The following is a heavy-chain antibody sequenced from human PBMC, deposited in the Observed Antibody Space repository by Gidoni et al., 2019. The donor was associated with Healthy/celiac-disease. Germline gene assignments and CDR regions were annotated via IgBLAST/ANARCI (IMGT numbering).Heavy chain of an antibody. J-gene: IGHJ6*02. D-gene: IGHD3-22*01. CDR2: IYPGDSDT. CDR3: ARQGDSSGYYFNYYYGMDV. V-gene: IGHV5-51*01. Sequence: EVQLVQSGAEVKKPGESLKISCKGSGYSFTSYWIGWVRQMPGKGLEWMGIIYPGDSDTRYSPSFQGQVTISADKSISTAYLQWSSLKASDTAMYYCARQGDSSGYYFNYYYGMDVWGQGTTVTVSS. CDR1: GYSFTSYW.